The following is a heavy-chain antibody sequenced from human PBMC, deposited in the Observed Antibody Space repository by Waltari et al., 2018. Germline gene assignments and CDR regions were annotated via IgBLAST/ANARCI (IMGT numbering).Heavy chain of an antibody. D-gene: IGHD4-17*01. J-gene: IGHJ4*02. V-gene: IGHV3-48*03. Sequence: VHVLETGGGLVRPRVFLRHSCAASGFTFSSSEMNWVRQAPGKGLEWVSYISSSGSTIYYSDFVQGRSNKSRGSPKFTLVLQRTSLRAEDTAVYYCARGRSPYANFDYWGQGTLVTVSS. CDR3: ARGRSPYANFDY. CDR2: ISSSGSTI. CDR1: GFTFSSSE.